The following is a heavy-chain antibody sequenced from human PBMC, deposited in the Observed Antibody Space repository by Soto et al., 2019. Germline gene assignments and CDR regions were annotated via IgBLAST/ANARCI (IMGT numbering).Heavy chain of an antibody. J-gene: IGHJ6*02. CDR1: GGSISNYY. Sequence: SETLSLTCTVSGGSISNYYWSWIRQIPGKGLEWIGYIYYSGSTNYNPSLKSRVTISVDTSKNQFSLKLSSVTAADTAVYYCARERIAAVWGQGTTVTVSS. D-gene: IGHD6-25*01. CDR3: ARERIAAV. V-gene: IGHV4-59*01. CDR2: IYYSGST.